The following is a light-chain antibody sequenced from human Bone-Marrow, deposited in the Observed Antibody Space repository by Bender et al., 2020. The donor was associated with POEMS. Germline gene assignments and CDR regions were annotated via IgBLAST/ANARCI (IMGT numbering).Light chain of an antibody. V-gene: IGLV2-11*01. CDR1: RSDVGNYNV. CDR3: VAWDDSLSVWV. J-gene: IGLJ3*02. Sequence: QSVLTQPPSVSGTPGQRVTISCTGTRSDVGNYNVVSWFQQHPGKVPKLMIFEVSQRPSGVPDRFSGSKSGNTASLTISGLQAEDEANYYCVAWDDSLSVWVFGGGTKLTVL. CDR2: EVS.